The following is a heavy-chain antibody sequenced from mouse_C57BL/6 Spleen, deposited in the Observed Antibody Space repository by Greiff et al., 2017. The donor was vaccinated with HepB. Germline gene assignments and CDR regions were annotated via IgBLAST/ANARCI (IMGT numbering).Heavy chain of an antibody. V-gene: IGHV5-17*01. J-gene: IGHJ3*01. CDR2: ISSGSSTI. CDR3: ARPDYYGSSYPAWFAY. D-gene: IGHD1-1*01. CDR1: GFTFSAYG. Sequence: EVQLVESGGGLVKPGGSLKLSCAASGFTFSAYGLHWVRQAPEKGLEWVAYISSGSSTIYDADTVKGRFTISRDQAKNTLFLQMTSLRSADTAMYYCARPDYYGSSYPAWFAYWGQGTLVTVSA.